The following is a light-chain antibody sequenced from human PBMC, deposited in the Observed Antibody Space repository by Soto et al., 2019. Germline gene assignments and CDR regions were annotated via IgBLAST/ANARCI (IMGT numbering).Light chain of an antibody. CDR1: SSDVGAYNY. V-gene: IGLV2-8*01. J-gene: IGLJ1*01. CDR3: SSYAGSVYV. Sequence: QPVLTQPPSASGSPGQSVSISCTGTSSDVGAYNYVSWYQQHPGKAPKLMIYDVSKRPSGVPDRFSGSKSDNTASLTVSGLQAEDEADYYCSSYAGSVYVFGTGTKLTVL. CDR2: DVS.